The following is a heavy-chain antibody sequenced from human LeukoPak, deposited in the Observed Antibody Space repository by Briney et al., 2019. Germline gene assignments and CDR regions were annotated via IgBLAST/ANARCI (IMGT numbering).Heavy chain of an antibody. D-gene: IGHD3-22*01. CDR1: GFTFSRKT. CDR3: ARYYYYDSSAYQYYFDY. CDR2: ISSDSGTI. Sequence: GGSLRLSCAASGFTFSRKTMNWVRQAPGKGLEWVSYISSDSGTIYYADSVKGRFTISRDNAKNSLYLQMNSLRAEDTAVYYCARYYYYDSSAYQYYFDYWGQGTLVTVSS. V-gene: IGHV3-48*04. J-gene: IGHJ4*02.